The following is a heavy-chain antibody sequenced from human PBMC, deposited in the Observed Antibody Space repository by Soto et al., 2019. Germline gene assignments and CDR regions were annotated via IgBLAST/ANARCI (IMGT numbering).Heavy chain of an antibody. D-gene: IGHD2-15*01. CDR3: ARVDSVDYYYGMDV. CDR1: GFTVSYFY. Sequence: EVQLVESGGGLIQPGGSLRLSCAASGFTVSYFYMNWVRQAPGKGLEWVSVIYGGDSTYYADSVKGRFTTSRDSSKNTVYLQMNSLRAEDTGVYYCARVDSVDYYYGMDVWGQGTTVTVSS. V-gene: IGHV3-53*01. J-gene: IGHJ6*02. CDR2: IYGGDST.